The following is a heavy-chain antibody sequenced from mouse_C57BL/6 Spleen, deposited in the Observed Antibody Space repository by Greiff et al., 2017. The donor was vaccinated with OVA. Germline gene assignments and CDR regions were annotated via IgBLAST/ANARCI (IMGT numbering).Heavy chain of an antibody. Sequence: EVNVVESEGGLVQPGSSMKLSCTASGFTFSDYYMAWVRQVPEKGLEWVANINYDGSSTYYLDSLKSRFIISRDNAKNILYLQMSSLKSEDTATYYCARDLVRGGFDYWGQGTTLTVSS. V-gene: IGHV5-16*01. CDR2: INYDGSST. CDR1: GFTFSDYY. J-gene: IGHJ2*01. CDR3: ARDLVRGGFDY. D-gene: IGHD2-14*01.